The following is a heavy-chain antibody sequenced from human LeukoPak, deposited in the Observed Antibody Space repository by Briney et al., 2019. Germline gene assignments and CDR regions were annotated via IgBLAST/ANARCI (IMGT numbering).Heavy chain of an antibody. Sequence: GGSLRLSCVASGFTFSGYWMTWVRQAPGKGLEWVANIKKDESEKYYVDSVKGRFTGSRDNAKNSLYLQMNSLRAEDTAVYYCARDPRTIVVVPAAADYWGQGTLVTVSS. J-gene: IGHJ4*02. D-gene: IGHD2-2*01. V-gene: IGHV3-7*01. CDR1: GFTFSGYW. CDR2: IKKDESEK. CDR3: ARDPRTIVVVPAAADY.